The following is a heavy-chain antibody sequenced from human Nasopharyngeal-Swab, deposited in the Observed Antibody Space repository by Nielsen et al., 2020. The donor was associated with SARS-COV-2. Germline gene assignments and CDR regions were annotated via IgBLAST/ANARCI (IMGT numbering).Heavy chain of an antibody. Sequence: ASVKVSCKTSGYTFTSSGVSWVRRAPGQGLEWMGVITPSGGATNYARKFRGRVTMTRDPSTSTVYLDLSSLKSEDTAVYFCASEPGGMAAPGKHFDPWGQGTLVTVSS. D-gene: IGHD6-13*01. CDR3: ASEPGGMAAPGKHFDP. CDR2: ITPSGGAT. V-gene: IGHV1-46*01. J-gene: IGHJ5*02. CDR1: GYTFTSSG.